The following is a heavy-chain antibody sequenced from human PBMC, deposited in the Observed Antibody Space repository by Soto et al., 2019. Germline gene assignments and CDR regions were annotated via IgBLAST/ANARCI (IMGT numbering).Heavy chain of an antibody. J-gene: IGHJ2*01. D-gene: IGHD2-8*01. CDR3: AREASRGLMVYARKIGFDL. Sequence: QVQLQQWGAGLLKPSETLSLTCAVYGGSFSGYYWSWIRQPPGKGLEWIGEINHSGSTNYNPSLKSRVTISVDTSKNPFSLKLSSVTAADTAVYYCAREASRGLMVYARKIGFDLWGRGTLVTVSS. CDR1: GGSFSGYY. V-gene: IGHV4-34*01. CDR2: INHSGST.